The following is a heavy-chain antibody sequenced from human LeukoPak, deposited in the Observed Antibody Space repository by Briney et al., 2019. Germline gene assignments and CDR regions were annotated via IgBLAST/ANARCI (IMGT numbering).Heavy chain of an antibody. CDR3: ARDIGYYYGSGSFNWFDP. V-gene: IGHV3-74*01. CDR2: INSVGSST. CDR1: GFTFSSYW. Sequence: GGTLTLSCAASGFTFSSYWMHWVRQAPGKGLLWVSRINSVGSSTSYADSVKGRFTISRDNAKNTLYLQMNGLRAEDTAVYYCARDIGYYYGSGSFNWFDPWGQGTLVTVSS. D-gene: IGHD3-10*01. J-gene: IGHJ5*02.